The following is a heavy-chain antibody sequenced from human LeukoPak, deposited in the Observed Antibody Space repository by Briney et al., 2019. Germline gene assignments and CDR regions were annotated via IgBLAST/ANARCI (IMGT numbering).Heavy chain of an antibody. J-gene: IGHJ4*02. D-gene: IGHD5-18*01. CDR1: GGSFSGYY. CDR2: INHSGST. CDR3: ARLRGYSYGYHNY. V-gene: IGHV4-34*01. Sequence: SETLSLTCAVYGGSFSGYYWSWIRQPPGKGLEWIGEINHSGSTNYNPSLKSRVTISVDTSKNQFSLRLSSVTAADTAVYYCARLRGYSYGYHNYWGRGTLVTVSS.